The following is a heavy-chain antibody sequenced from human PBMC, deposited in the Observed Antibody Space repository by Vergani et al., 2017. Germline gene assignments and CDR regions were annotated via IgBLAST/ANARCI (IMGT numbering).Heavy chain of an antibody. J-gene: IGHJ4*02. Sequence: QVQLVESGGGVVQPGRSLRLSYAASGFTFSSYGMHWVRQAPGKGLEWVAVISYDGSNKYYADSVKGRFTISRDNSKNTLYLQMNSLRAEDTAVYYCAKDEVGYSGYAFRNYYFDYWGQGTLVTVSS. D-gene: IGHD5-12*01. V-gene: IGHV3-30*18. CDR2: ISYDGSNK. CDR3: AKDEVGYSGYAFRNYYFDY. CDR1: GFTFSSYG.